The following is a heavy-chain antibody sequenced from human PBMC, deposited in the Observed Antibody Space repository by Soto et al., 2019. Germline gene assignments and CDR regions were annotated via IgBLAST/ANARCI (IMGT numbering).Heavy chain of an antibody. J-gene: IGHJ4*02. CDR2: IYYSGST. D-gene: IGHD3-22*01. CDR3: ASNYDSSGYFRYLFDY. Sequence: PSETLSLTCTVSGGSISSGGYYWSWIRQHPGKGLEWIGYIYYSGSTYYNPSLKSRVTISVDTSKNQFSLKLSSVTAADTAVYYCASNYDSSGYFRYLFDYWGQGTLVTVSS. V-gene: IGHV4-31*03. CDR1: GGSISSGGYY.